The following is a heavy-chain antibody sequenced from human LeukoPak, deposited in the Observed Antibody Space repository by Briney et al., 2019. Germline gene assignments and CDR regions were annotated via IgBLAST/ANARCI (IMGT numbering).Heavy chain of an antibody. D-gene: IGHD3-22*01. J-gene: IGHJ4*02. V-gene: IGHV4-31*03. CDR1: GGSIISGAFY. Sequence: SQTLSLTCTVSGGSIISGAFYWGWILQHPGKGLEGLGYIYYRGSTHYNPSLKRRVTISGDTSKNQFSLKLSPMTAADTAAYYCERGGSTGFPGRYWGQGTLVTVSS. CDR3: ERGGSTGFPGRY. CDR2: IYYRGST.